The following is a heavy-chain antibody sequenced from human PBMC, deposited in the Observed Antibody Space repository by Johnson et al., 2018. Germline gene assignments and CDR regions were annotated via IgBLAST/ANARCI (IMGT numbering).Heavy chain of an antibody. CDR1: GFTLSSYT. V-gene: IGHV3-48*01. CDR2: ISSSGSTI. CDR3: AKNSGGELLVGYMDA. Sequence: EVQLVQSGGGLVKPGGSVRLSCAASGFTLSSYTMNWVRQAPGKGLEWVSYISSSGSTIYYADSVKGRFTISRDKSKNTLYLQMNSLRAEDTAVYYGAKNSGGELLVGYMDAWGKGTTVTVSS. D-gene: IGHD3-10*01. J-gene: IGHJ6*03.